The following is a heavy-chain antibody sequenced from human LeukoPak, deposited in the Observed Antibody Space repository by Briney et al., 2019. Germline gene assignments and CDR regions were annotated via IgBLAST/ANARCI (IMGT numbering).Heavy chain of an antibody. D-gene: IGHD6-13*01. Sequence: PSETLSLTCTVSGGSISSSSYYWGWIRQPPGKGLEWIGSIYYSGSTYYNPSLKSRVTISVDRSKNQFSLKLSSVTAADTAVYYCARGYSSRLDYWGQGTLVTVSS. V-gene: IGHV4-39*07. CDR2: IYYSGST. CDR1: GGSISSSSYY. J-gene: IGHJ4*02. CDR3: ARGYSSRLDY.